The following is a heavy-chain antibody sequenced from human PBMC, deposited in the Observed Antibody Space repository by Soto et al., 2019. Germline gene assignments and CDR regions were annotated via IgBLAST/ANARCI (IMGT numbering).Heavy chain of an antibody. V-gene: IGHV1-46*01. CDR3: AKSTSPSSGYKDYYYYGMDV. Sequence: HWVRQAPGQGLEWMGIINPSGGSTSYAQKFQGRVTMTRDTSTSTVYMELSSPRSEDTAVYYCAKSTSPSSGYKDYYYYGMDVWGQGTTVTVSS. CDR2: INPSGGST. D-gene: IGHD6-6*01. J-gene: IGHJ6*02.